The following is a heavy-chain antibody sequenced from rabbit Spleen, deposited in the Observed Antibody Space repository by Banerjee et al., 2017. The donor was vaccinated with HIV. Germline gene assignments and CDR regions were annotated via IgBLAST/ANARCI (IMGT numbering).Heavy chain of an antibody. V-gene: IGHV1S40*01. D-gene: IGHD4-1*01. CDR1: GFSFSAVHW. J-gene: IGHJ4*01. Sequence: QSLEESGGDLVKPGASLTLTCTASGFSFSAVHWIYWVRQAPGKGLEWIACIYAGDDNTYYANWAKGRFTISKSSSTTVTLQMTSLTAADTATYFCARETSSGWGVVSYYFNLWGPGTLVTVS. CDR2: IYAGDDNT. CDR3: ARETSSGWGVVSYYFNL.